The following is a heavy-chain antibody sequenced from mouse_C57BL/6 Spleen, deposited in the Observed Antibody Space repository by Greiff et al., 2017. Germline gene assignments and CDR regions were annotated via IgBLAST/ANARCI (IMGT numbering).Heavy chain of an antibody. J-gene: IGHJ4*01. CDR3: ARGRNDYAMDY. Sequence: EVQGVESGGGLVKPGGSLKLSCAASGFTFSDYGMHWVRQAPEKGLEWVAYISSGSSTIYYVDTVKGRFTISRDNAKNTLFLQMTSLRSEDTAMYYCARGRNDYAMDYWGQGTSVTVSS. CDR1: GFTFSDYG. V-gene: IGHV5-17*01. D-gene: IGHD2-1*01. CDR2: ISSGSSTI.